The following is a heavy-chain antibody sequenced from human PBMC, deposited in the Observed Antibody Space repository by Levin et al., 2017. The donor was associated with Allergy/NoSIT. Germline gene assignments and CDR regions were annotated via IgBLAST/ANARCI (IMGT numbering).Heavy chain of an antibody. CDR1: GYTFTGYY. CDR3: ARHSGYDYTFDY. CDR2: IDPNRGVT. D-gene: IGHD5-12*01. J-gene: IGHJ4*02. Sequence: ASVKVSCKASGYTFTGYYIHWVRQAPGQGLEWMGWIDPNRGVTNSAQRLQGRVTMSRDTSISTAYMDLSRLSSDDTAVYYCARHSGYDYTFDYWGQGTLVTVSS. V-gene: IGHV1-2*02.